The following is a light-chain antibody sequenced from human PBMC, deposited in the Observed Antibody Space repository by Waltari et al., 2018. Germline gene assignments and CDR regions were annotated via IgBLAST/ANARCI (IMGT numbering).Light chain of an antibody. CDR2: GAS. J-gene: IGKJ1*01. CDR1: QSVTRT. CDR3: QHYLRLPAT. V-gene: IGKV3-20*01. Sequence: EIVLTQSPGTLSFSRGERATLSCRASQSVTRTLAWYQQKPGQAPRLLIYGASNRATGIPDRFSGSGSGTDFSLTISRLEPEDFAVYYCQHYLRLPATFGQGTKVEIK.